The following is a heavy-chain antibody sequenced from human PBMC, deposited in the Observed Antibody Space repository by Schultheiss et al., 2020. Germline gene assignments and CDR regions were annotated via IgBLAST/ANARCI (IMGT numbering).Heavy chain of an antibody. CDR2: ISYDGSNK. CDR3: ARAYGDYEVFDY. Sequence: GGSLRLSCAASGFTFSSYGMHWVRQAPGKGLEWVAVISYDGSNKYYADSVKGRFTISRDNSKNTLYLQMNSLRAEDTAVYYCARAYGDYEVFDYWGQGTLVTVSS. CDR1: GFTFSSYG. J-gene: IGHJ4*02. D-gene: IGHD4-17*01. V-gene: IGHV3-30*03.